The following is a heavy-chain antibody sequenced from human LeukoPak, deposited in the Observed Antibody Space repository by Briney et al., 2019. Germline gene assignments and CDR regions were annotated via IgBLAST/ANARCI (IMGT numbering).Heavy chain of an antibody. CDR3: ARVTSGWYRTYYFDY. J-gene: IGHJ4*02. CDR2: IYYSGST. CDR1: GGSISSYY. D-gene: IGHD6-19*01. V-gene: IGHV4-59*01. Sequence: PSETLSLTCTVSGGSISSYYWSWIRQPPGKGLEWIGYIYYSGSTNYNPSLKSRVTIPVDTSKNQFSLKLSSVTAADTAVYYCARVTSGWYRTYYFDYWGQGTLVTVSS.